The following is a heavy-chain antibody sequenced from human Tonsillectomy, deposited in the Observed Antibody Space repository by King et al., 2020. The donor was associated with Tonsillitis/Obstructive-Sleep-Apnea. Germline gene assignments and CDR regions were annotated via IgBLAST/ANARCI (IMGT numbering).Heavy chain of an antibody. Sequence: QLVQSGAEVKKPGASVKVSCKASGYTFTSYGISWVRQAPGQGLEWMGWISANNGNTKYAQKVQGRVTMTTDTSTRTAYMELRSLRTDDTAGYFCARGDYGGPRTFWFDPWGRGTVVTVSS. J-gene: IGHJ5*02. CDR1: GYTFTSYG. V-gene: IGHV1-18*01. CDR2: ISANNGNT. CDR3: ARGDYGGPRTFWFDP. D-gene: IGHD4-23*01.